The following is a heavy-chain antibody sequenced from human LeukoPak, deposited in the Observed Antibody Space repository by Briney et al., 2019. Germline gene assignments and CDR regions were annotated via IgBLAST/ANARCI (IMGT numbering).Heavy chain of an antibody. CDR1: GFTFSSYG. J-gene: IGHJ4*02. V-gene: IGHV3-9*01. Sequence: GGSLRLSCAASGFTFSSYGMHWVRQAPGKGLEWVAGISWNSGSLGYADSVKGRFTISRDNAKNSLYLQMNSLRAEDTALYYCAKVPYSSDWLFDYWGQGTLVTVSS. CDR3: AKVPYSSDWLFDY. CDR2: ISWNSGSL. D-gene: IGHD6-25*01.